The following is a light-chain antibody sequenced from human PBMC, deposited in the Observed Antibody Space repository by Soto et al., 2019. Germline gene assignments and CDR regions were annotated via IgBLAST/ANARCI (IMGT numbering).Light chain of an antibody. CDR1: SSNIGSNT. CDR2: SNN. Sequence: QSVLTQPPSASGTPGQRVSISCSGSSSNIGSNTVNWYQQLPGTAPKLLISSNNQRPSGVPDRFSGPKSGTSASLAISGLQSEDEADYYCAAWDDSLNGYWVFGGGTKLTVL. J-gene: IGLJ3*02. CDR3: AAWDDSLNGYWV. V-gene: IGLV1-44*01.